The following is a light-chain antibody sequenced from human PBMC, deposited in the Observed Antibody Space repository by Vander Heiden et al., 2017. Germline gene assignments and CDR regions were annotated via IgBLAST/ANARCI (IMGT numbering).Light chain of an antibody. Sequence: DIVMTQSPLSLPVTPGEPASISCRSSQSLLHSNGCNYLDWYLQKPGQSPQLLIYLGSNRASGVPDRFSGSGSGTDFTLKISRVEAEDVGVYYCMQAQQTPLTFGGGTKVEIK. CDR3: MQAQQTPLT. CDR2: LGS. CDR1: QSLLHSNGCNY. V-gene: IGKV2-28*01. J-gene: IGKJ4*01.